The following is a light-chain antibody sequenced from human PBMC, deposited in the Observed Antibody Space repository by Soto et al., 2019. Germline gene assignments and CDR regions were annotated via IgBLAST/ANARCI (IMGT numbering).Light chain of an antibody. CDR3: QQFNIWPHMLS. J-gene: IGKJ4*01. CDR1: QGVGSN. Sequence: IVVTQSPATLSVSPGERATLSCRASQGVGSNLAWYQQRPGQAPRLLIYDASTRATGIPDRFSGSGSGTEFTLTISSLQSEDFAVYYCQQFNIWPHMLSFVGGTKLEMK. CDR2: DAS. V-gene: IGKV3-15*01.